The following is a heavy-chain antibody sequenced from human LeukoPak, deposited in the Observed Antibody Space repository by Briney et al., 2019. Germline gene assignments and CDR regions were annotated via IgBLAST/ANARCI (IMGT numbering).Heavy chain of an antibody. CDR3: ARDMAARRENWFDP. CDR1: GGTFSSYA. Sequence: SVKVSCKASGGTFSSYAISWVRQAPGQGLEWMGGIIPIFGTANYAQKFQGRVTITTDESTSTAYMELSSLRSEDTAVYYCARDMAARRENWFDPWGQGALVTVSS. CDR2: IIPIFGTA. V-gene: IGHV1-69*05. D-gene: IGHD6-6*01. J-gene: IGHJ5*02.